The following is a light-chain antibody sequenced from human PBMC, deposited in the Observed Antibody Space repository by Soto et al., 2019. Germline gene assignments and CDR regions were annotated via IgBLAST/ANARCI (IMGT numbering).Light chain of an antibody. CDR3: QQYSNWPLT. Sequence: ERVMTQSPATLSVSPGERATLSCRASQSVTSNLAWYQQKPGQAPRLLIYGASIRATGIPARFSGSGSGTEFTLTISSLQSEDFAVYYCQQYSNWPLTFGGGTKVEIK. CDR2: GAS. J-gene: IGKJ4*01. V-gene: IGKV3D-15*01. CDR1: QSVTSN.